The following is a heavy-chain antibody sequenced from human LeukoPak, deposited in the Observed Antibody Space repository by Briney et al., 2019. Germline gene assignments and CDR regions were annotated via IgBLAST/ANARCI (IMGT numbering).Heavy chain of an antibody. CDR1: GGSISSYY. D-gene: IGHD1-26*01. V-gene: IGHV4-59*01. Sequence: PSETLSLTCTVSGGSISSYYWSWIRQPPGKGLEWIGYIYYSGSTNYNPSLRSRVTISVDTSKNQFSLKLSSVTAADTAVYYCARGIDSGSYFVAEYFQHWGQGTLVTVSS. CDR2: IYYSGST. J-gene: IGHJ1*01. CDR3: ARGIDSGSYFVAEYFQH.